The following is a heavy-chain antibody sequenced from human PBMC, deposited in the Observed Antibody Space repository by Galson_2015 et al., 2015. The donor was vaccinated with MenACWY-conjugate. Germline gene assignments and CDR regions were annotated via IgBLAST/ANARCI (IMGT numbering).Heavy chain of an antibody. D-gene: IGHD2-8*01. V-gene: IGHV3-53*01. CDR3: SRGYVWCSYFRA. CDR1: GFSVTDNC. CDR2: VGRVGAT. Sequence: SLRLSCAVSGFSVTDNCLSWVRQAPGKGPEWIAMVGRVGATIYADSVRGRFTVSRDNFKNTVILQRNSLRAEDTAVYRCSRGYVWCSYFRACGQGAQVTVSS. J-gene: IGHJ5*02.